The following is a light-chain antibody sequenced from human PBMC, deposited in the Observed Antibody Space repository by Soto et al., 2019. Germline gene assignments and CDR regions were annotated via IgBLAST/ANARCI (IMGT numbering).Light chain of an antibody. CDR2: EVR. CDR3: SAYTARSTLV. Sequence: QSALTQPASVSGSAGQSITISCSGTMRDVGAYNLVSWYQQHPGTAPNLIIYEVRNRPSGISSRFSGSRSGNTASLTISGLQPEDEGDYYGSAYTARSTLVFGGGTKVTVL. V-gene: IGLV2-14*01. J-gene: IGLJ3*02. CDR1: MRDVGAYNL.